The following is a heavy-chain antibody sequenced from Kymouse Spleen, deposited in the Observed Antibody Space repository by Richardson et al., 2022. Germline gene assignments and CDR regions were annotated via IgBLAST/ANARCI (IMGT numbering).Heavy chain of an antibody. D-gene: IGHD1-14*01,IGHD1-20*01,IGHD1-26*01. V-gene: IGHV4-34*01. CDR2: INHSGST. J-gene: IGHJ6*02. CDR1: GGSFSGYY. Sequence: QVQLQQWGAGLLKPSETLSLTCAVYGGSFSGYYWSWIRQPPGKGLEWIGEINHSGSTNYNPSLKSRVTISVDTSKNQFSLKLSSVTAADTAVYYCARGRYNYGMDVWGQGTTVTVSS. CDR3: ARGRYNYGMDV.